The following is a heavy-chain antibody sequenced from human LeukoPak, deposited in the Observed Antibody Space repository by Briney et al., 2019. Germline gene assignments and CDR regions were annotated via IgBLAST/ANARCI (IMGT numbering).Heavy chain of an antibody. CDR1: GFTFSSYW. D-gene: IGHD3-16*01. V-gene: IGHV3-7*01. Sequence: PGGSLRLSCAASGFTFSSYWMSWVRQAPGKGLEWVANIKQDGSEKYYVDSVKGRFTISRDNAKNSLYLQMNSLRAEDTAVYYCARLQTDLVLYYFDYWGQGTLVTVSS. CDR3: ARLQTDLVLYYFDY. J-gene: IGHJ4*02. CDR2: IKQDGSEK.